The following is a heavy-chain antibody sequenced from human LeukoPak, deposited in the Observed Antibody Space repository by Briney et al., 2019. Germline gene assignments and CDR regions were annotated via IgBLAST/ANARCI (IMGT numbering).Heavy chain of an antibody. CDR3: ARDGAYSGSYRAAFDI. V-gene: IGHV3-11*04. J-gene: IGHJ3*02. CDR1: GVTFSDYC. D-gene: IGHD1-26*01. Sequence: PGGSLRLSFAAAGVTFSDYCMSSISQPAGSCLESLSYISKNGKTIYYADSVKGRFTISRDNAKKSVYLQMNSLRAEDTAVYYCARDGAYSGSYRAAFDIWGQGTMVTVSS. CDR2: ISKNGKTI.